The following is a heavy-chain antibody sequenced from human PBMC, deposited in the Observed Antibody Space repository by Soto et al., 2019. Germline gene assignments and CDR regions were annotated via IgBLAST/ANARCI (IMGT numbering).Heavy chain of an antibody. CDR1: GGSISSGGYY. CDR2: IYYSGNP. CDR3: ARDRYSGYSHTLDS. Sequence: SETLSLTCTVSGGSISSGGYYWSWIRQHPGKGLEWIGHIYYSGNPSYNPSLKSRVTMSVDTSKKQFSLKLRSVTAADTAVYYCARDRYSGYSHTLDSWGQGTLVTVSS. D-gene: IGHD2-21*01. V-gene: IGHV4-31*03. J-gene: IGHJ4*02.